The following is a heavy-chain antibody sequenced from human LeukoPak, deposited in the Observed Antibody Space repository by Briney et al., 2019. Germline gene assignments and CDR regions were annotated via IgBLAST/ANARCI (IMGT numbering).Heavy chain of an antibody. CDR2: ISAYNGNT. CDR1: GGTFSSYA. V-gene: IGHV1-18*01. J-gene: IGHJ4*02. Sequence: ASVKVSCEASGGTFSSYAISWVRQAPGQGLEWMGWISAYNGNTNYAQKLQGRVTMTTDTSTSTAYMELRSLRSDDTAVYYCARVVGAVAAYYFDYWGQGTLVAVSS. CDR3: ARVVGAVAAYYFDY. D-gene: IGHD1-26*01.